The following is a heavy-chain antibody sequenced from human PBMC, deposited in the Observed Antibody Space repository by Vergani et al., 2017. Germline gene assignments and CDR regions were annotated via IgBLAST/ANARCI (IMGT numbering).Heavy chain of an antibody. D-gene: IGHD3-22*01. Sequence: VTLKESGPLLVKPTETLTLTCTVSGFSLSNARMGVSWIRQPPGKALEWLAHIFSNDEKSYSTSLKSRLTISKDTSKSQVVLTMTNMDPVDTATYYCARILKNDSSGYYVHYWGQGTLVTVSS. J-gene: IGHJ4*02. V-gene: IGHV2-26*01. CDR1: GFSLSNARMG. CDR2: IFSNDEK. CDR3: ARILKNDSSGYYVHY.